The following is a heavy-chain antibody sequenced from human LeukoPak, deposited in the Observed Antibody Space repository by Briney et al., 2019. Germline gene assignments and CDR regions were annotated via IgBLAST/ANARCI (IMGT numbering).Heavy chain of an antibody. Sequence: KSGGSLRLSCAASGFTFSSYSMNWVRQAPGKGLEWVSSISSSSSYIYYADSVKGRFTISRDNAKNSLYLQMNSLRAEDTAVYYCARDPGSYAPQGGAFDIWGQGTMVTVSS. CDR2: ISSSSSYI. CDR3: ARDPGSYAPQGGAFDI. V-gene: IGHV3-21*01. CDR1: GFTFSSYS. J-gene: IGHJ3*02. D-gene: IGHD2-2*01.